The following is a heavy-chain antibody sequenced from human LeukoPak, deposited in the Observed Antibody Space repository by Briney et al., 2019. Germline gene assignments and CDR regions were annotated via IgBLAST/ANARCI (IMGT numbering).Heavy chain of an antibody. CDR2: INPNSGGT. D-gene: IGHD2-21*02. J-gene: IGHJ6*02. V-gene: IGHV1-2*02. CDR3: ARAGSRWVTATPTSPDYYYGMDV. CDR1: GYTFTDYY. Sequence: ASVKVSCKASGYTFTDYYIHWVRQAPGQGLEWMGSINPNSGGTKYAQKFQGRVIMTRDTSITTPYMDLIRLTSDDTAIYYCARAGSRWVTATPTSPDYYYGMDVWGQGTTVTVSS.